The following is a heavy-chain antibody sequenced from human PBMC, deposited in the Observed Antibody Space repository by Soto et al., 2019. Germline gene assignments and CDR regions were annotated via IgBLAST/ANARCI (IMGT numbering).Heavy chain of an antibody. CDR1: GFTFSSYA. CDR3: ARGPRIAARPDY. Sequence: QVQLVESGGGVVQPGRSLRLSCAASGFTFSSYAMHWVRQAPGKGLEWVAVISYDGSNKDYADSVKGRFTISRDNSKNTLYLQMNSLRAEDTAVYYCARGPRIAARPDYWGQGTLVTVSS. CDR2: ISYDGSNK. V-gene: IGHV3-30-3*01. D-gene: IGHD6-6*01. J-gene: IGHJ4*02.